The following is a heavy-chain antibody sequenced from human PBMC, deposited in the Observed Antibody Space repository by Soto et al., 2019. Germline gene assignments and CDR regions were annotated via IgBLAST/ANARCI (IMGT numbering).Heavy chain of an antibody. CDR2: VSGSGGST. J-gene: IGHJ4*02. D-gene: IGHD6-13*01. Sequence: PGGPLRLSCAASGFTFSSYAMRWVRQAPGKGLEWVSAVSGSGGSTYYADSVKGRFTISRDNSKNTLYLQMNSLRAEDTAVYYCARRGPGTYFDYWGQGTLVTVSS. CDR1: GFTFSSYA. CDR3: ARRGPGTYFDY. V-gene: IGHV3-23*01.